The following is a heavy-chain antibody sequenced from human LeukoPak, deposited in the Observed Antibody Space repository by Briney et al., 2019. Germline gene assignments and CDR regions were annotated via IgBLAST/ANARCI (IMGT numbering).Heavy chain of an antibody. J-gene: IGHJ4*02. CDR3: ARDRKTTRYLDY. CDR1: GYTFTSYG. D-gene: IGHD1-1*01. CDR2: ISAYNGNT. V-gene: IGHV1-18*01. Sequence: GASVKVSCKASGYTFTSYGISWVRQAPGQGLEWMGWISAYNGNTNYAQKLQGRVTMTADTSTSTAYMEQRSLRSDDTAVYYCARDRKTTRYLDYWGQGTLVTVSS.